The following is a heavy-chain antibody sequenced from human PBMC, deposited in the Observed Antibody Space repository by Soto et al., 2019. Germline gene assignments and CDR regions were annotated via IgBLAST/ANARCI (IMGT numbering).Heavy chain of an antibody. J-gene: IGHJ4*02. D-gene: IGHD3-22*01. Sequence: EVQVVESVVGLVKPGGSLRLSCAGSGFTFRSNTINWVRQAPGKGLEWVSSISSSSSYIYFADSVMVRFTISRDNAKNLLLLQLIRLLAEDPAVYYCGMVYVSRGGRFAYWCQGTLVTVSS. CDR1: GFTFRSNT. CDR3: GMVYVSRGGRFAY. CDR2: ISSSSSYI. V-gene: IGHV3-21*01.